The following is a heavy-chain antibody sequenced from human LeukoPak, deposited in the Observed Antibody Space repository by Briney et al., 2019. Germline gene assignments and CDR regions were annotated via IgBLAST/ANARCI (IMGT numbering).Heavy chain of an antibody. Sequence: ASVKVSCKASGYTFTAYYIHWVRQAPGQGLEWMGWINTNSGGTNYAQKFQGRFTMTRDTSSSTAYMELSRLRSDDTAVYYCARDHSYYDSGSYSIVDYWGQGTLVTVSS. V-gene: IGHV1-2*02. CDR2: INTNSGGT. CDR1: GYTFTAYY. CDR3: ARDHSYYDSGSYSIVDY. J-gene: IGHJ4*02. D-gene: IGHD3-10*01.